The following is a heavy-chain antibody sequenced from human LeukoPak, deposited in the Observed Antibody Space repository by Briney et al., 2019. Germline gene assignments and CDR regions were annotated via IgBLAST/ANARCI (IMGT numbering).Heavy chain of an antibody. CDR3: ATISGSFEYLDY. CDR1: GFTFSSYA. V-gene: IGHV3-23*01. Sequence: GGSLRLSCAASGFTFSSYAMSWVRQAPGKGLEWVSGISGSGGTTYFTVSVKGRFTISRDNSKNTLYLQMNSLRVDDTAAYYCATISGSFEYLDYWGQGTLVTVSS. J-gene: IGHJ4*02. CDR2: ISGSGGTT. D-gene: IGHD1-26*01.